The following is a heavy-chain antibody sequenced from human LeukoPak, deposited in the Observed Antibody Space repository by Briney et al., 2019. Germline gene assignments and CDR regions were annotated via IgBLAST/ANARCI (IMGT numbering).Heavy chain of an antibody. D-gene: IGHD3-10*01. V-gene: IGHV4-30-4*08. CDR1: GGSISSGDYY. CDR2: IYYSGST. CDR3: ARSRMVRPVGYFDY. Sequence: PSETLSLTCTVSGGSISSGDYYWSWIRQPPGKGLEWIGYIYYSGSTYYNPSLKSRVTISVDTSKNQFSLKLSSVTAADTAVHYCARSRMVRPVGYFDYWGQGTLVTVSS. J-gene: IGHJ4*02.